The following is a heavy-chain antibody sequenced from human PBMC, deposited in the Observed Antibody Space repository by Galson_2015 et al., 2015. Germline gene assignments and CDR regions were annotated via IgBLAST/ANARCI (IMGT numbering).Heavy chain of an antibody. Sequence: SLRLSCAASGFTFGSYTMNWVRQAPGKGLEWVSYIGSSGDPIYYADSVKGRFTISRDNAKNSLYLQMNSLRAEDTAVYYCSKVRGGDSYYFDSWGLGTLVTVSS. CDR1: GFTFGSYT. CDR2: IGSSGDPI. CDR3: SKVRGGDSYYFDS. D-gene: IGHD2-21*02. V-gene: IGHV3-48*04. J-gene: IGHJ4*02.